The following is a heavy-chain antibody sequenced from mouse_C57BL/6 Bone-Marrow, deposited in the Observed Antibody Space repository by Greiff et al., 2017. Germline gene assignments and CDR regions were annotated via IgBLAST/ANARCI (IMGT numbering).Heavy chain of an antibody. CDR3: VYYDCATDWFDY. CDR1: GYTFTSYW. D-gene: IGHD2-4*01. CDR2: IYPGSGST. V-gene: IGHV1-55*01. Sequence: VQLQQPGAELVKPGASVKMSCKASGYTFTSYWITWVKQRPGQGLEWIGDIYPGSGSTNYNEKFKGKATLTVDTSSSTAYMQLSSLTSEDSAVYDCVYYDCATDWFDYWGQGTTLTVSA. J-gene: IGHJ2*01.